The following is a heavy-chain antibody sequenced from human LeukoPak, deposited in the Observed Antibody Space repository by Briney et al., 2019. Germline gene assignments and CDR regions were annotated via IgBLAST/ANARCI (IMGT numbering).Heavy chain of an antibody. J-gene: IGHJ5*02. D-gene: IGHD3-10*01. Sequence: ASVKVSCKASGFTFTRYDINWVRQATGQGLEWMGWMNPNNGNTGYAQTFQGRVTMTRDTFTSTVYMELRSLTSEDTAVYYCVRDGEGLAISVNYWFDLWGQGTLVTVSS. CDR3: VRDGEGLAISVNYWFDL. CDR2: MNPNNGNT. V-gene: IGHV1-8*01. CDR1: GFTFTRYD.